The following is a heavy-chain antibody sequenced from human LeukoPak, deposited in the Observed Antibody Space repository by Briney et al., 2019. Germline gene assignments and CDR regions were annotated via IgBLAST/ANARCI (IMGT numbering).Heavy chain of an antibody. D-gene: IGHD4-17*01. Sequence: PGGSLRLSCVASGFVFSNYWMGWVRQAPGKGLEWVSSIRGSDGSTYYADSVKGRFAISRDNSKNTLYLQMNSLRAEDTAVYYCAKDVYGDYGGLDYWGQGTLVTVSS. CDR3: AKDVYGDYGGLDY. J-gene: IGHJ4*02. V-gene: IGHV3-23*01. CDR1: GFVFSNYW. CDR2: IRGSDGST.